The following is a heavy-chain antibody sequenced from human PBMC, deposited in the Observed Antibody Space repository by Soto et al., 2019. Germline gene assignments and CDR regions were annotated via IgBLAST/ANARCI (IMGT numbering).Heavy chain of an antibody. V-gene: IGHV4-39*01. Sequence: QLQLQESGPGLVKPSETLSLTCIVSGGSISSSNYWGWIRQPPGKGLEWIGTIYYSGSTYYNPSLKSRVTTSVDTSKNQFSLKLTSVTAADTAVYFCARAGAATTSRWYFDLWGRGTLVTVSS. J-gene: IGHJ2*01. CDR1: GGSISSSNY. D-gene: IGHD4-4*01. CDR2: IYYSGST. CDR3: ARAGAATTSRWYFDL.